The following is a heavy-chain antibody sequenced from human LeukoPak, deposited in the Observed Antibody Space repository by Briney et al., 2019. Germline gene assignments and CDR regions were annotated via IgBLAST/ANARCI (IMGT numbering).Heavy chain of an antibody. D-gene: IGHD3-10*01. V-gene: IGHV5-51*01. CDR3: ARHLRGFGELFPYYFDY. CDR1: GYNFTNYW. Sequence: EESLKISCKGSGYNFTNYWIAWVRQMPGKGLEWMGIIYPGDSDTRYSPSFQGQVTFSADKSISIAYLQWSSLKASDTAMYYCARHLRGFGELFPYYFDYWGQGTLVTVSS. J-gene: IGHJ4*02. CDR2: IYPGDSDT.